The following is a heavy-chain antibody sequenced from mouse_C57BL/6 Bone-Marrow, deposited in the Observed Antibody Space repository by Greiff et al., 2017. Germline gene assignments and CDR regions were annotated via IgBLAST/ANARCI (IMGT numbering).Heavy chain of an antibody. D-gene: IGHD4-1*01. CDR2: IYPGDGDT. Sequence: VQLQQSGAELVKPGASVKISCKASGYAFSSYWMNWVKQRPGKGLEWIGQIYPGDGDTNYNGKFKGKATLTADKSSSTASEDSAVYFCAREGTGTGYYFDYWGQGTTLTVSS. J-gene: IGHJ2*01. V-gene: IGHV1-80*01. CDR3: AREGTGTGYYFDY. CDR1: GYAFSSYW.